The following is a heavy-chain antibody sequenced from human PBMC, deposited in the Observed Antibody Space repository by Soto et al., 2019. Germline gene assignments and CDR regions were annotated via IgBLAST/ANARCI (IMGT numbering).Heavy chain of an antibody. V-gene: IGHV3-7*04. J-gene: IGHJ6*02. Sequence: EVQLVESGGGLVQPGGSLRLSCVGSGLTFSSDWMTWVRQAQGKGLEWVANIKQDGSDKNYVDYVKGRFTISRDNVKNSLYLQMNSLRAEDTAVYYCARDHSYYSGGRWYDSLDVWGQGTTVTVSS. CDR3: ARDHSYYSGGRWYDSLDV. D-gene: IGHD2-15*01. CDR2: IKQDGSDK. CDR1: GLTFSSDW.